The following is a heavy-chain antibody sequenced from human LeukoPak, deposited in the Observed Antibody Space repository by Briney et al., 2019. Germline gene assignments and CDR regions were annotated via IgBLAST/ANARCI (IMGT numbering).Heavy chain of an antibody. Sequence: SETLSLTCTVSGGSISSHYWSWIRQPPGKGLEWIGYIYYSGSTNYNPSLKSRVTISVDTSKNQFSLKLSSVTAADTAVYYCARRQWLLGPFDYWGQGTLVTVSS. CDR2: IYYSGST. J-gene: IGHJ4*02. CDR1: GGSISSHY. D-gene: IGHD3-22*01. V-gene: IGHV4-59*08. CDR3: ARRQWLLGPFDY.